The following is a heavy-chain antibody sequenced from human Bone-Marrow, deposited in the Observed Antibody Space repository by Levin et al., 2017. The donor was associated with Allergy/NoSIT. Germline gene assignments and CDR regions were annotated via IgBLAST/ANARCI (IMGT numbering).Heavy chain of an antibody. V-gene: IGHV5-51*01. J-gene: IGHJ6*02. D-gene: IGHD3-10*01. CDR1: GYTFTSYW. CDR3: ARIGEVVAGTLRWGVPNRTGHNYYAFDV. CDR2: MYPADSDT. Sequence: GESLKISCESFGYTFTSYWIAWVRQTPGKGLEWMGAMYPADSDTRYSPSFRGQVTITADKFTGYAYLHWRSLKTSDTAIYYCARIGEVVAGTLRWGVPNRTGHNYYAFDVWGQGTTVTVSS.